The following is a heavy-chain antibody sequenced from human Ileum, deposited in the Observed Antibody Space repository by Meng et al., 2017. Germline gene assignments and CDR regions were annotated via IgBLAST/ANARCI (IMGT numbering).Heavy chain of an antibody. Sequence: QGQLQESGPGLVKPSETLSLSCAVSGDSIRNGNWWSWGRQPPGKGLEWIGEIYESGTTNYNPSLKSRDTISVDKSKNEFSLKLSSVTAADTALYYCARVSYNKGSPKFDSWGQGTLVTVSS. CDR2: IYESGTT. D-gene: IGHD1-14*01. CDR3: ARVSYNKGSPKFDS. V-gene: IGHV4-4*02. CDR1: GDSIRNGNW. J-gene: IGHJ1*01.